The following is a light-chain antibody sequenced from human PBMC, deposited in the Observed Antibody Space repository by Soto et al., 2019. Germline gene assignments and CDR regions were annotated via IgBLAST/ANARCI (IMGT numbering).Light chain of an antibody. Sequence: QSVLTQPASVSGSPGQSITISCTGTSSDIGGYDSVSWYQQHPGKAPKLLIYEVSSLPSGVSDRFSGSKSGNTASLTISGLQPEDETDYYCSSYTSINTLLFGGGTKLTVL. CDR3: SSYTSINTLL. CDR2: EVS. V-gene: IGLV2-14*01. J-gene: IGLJ2*01. CDR1: SSDIGGYDS.